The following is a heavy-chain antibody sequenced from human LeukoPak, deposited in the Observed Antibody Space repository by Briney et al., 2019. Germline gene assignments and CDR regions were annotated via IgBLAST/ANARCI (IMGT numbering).Heavy chain of an antibody. Sequence: PSETLSLTCAVYGGSFSGYYWTWVRQPPGKGLQWIGEINQSRTTNYNPPLKSRVIISVDRSKNQFSLNLRSVTAADTGVYYCARGLDTSGYYFDYWGQGTLLTVSS. D-gene: IGHD3-22*01. CDR1: GGSFSGYY. J-gene: IGHJ4*02. CDR2: INQSRTT. CDR3: ARGLDTSGYYFDY. V-gene: IGHV4-34*01.